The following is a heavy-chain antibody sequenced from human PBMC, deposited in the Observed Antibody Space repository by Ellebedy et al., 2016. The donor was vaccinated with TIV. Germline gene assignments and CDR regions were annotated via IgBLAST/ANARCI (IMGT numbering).Heavy chain of an antibody. CDR2: IYNTGST. CDR3: ARGRNPDYYGSGSYPYYYYMDV. CDR1: GDSIRNGAYQ. V-gene: IGHV4-31*03. D-gene: IGHD3-10*01. J-gene: IGHJ6*03. Sequence: SETLSLXXTVSGDSIRNGAYQWNRVRHHPERGPEWIGYIYNTGSTFFHPSLKSRVSISIDTSNNQFSLTMKSVTAADAAVYYCARGRNPDYYGSGSYPYYYYMDVWGKGTTVAVAS.